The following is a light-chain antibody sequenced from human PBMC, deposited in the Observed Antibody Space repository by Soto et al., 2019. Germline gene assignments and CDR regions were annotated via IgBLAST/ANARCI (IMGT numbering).Light chain of an antibody. Sequence: SYELTQPSSVSVSPGQTARITCSGDVLAKKYVRWFQQKPGQAPVLVIYKDNERPSGIPERFSGSSSGTTVTLTISGAQVEDEADYYCYSAADNNRVFGGGTKLTVL. J-gene: IGLJ2*01. V-gene: IGLV3-27*01. CDR1: VLAKKY. CDR2: KDN. CDR3: YSAADNNRV.